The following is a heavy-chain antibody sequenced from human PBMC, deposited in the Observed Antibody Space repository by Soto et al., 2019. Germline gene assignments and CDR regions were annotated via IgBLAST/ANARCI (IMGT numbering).Heavy chain of an antibody. CDR2: ILPMFSTG. J-gene: IGHJ4*02. V-gene: IGHV1-69*01. CDR1: GGTFRRDA. D-gene: IGHD1-1*01. Sequence: QVQLVQSGAEVKKPGSLVKVSCKAAGGTFRRDAFSWVRQAPGQGLEWMGGILPMFSTGNYAQRFQDRVTITADESTSTVYMALSSLRTEDTAMYYCARDYTTWGQGTLVTVSS. CDR3: ARDYTT.